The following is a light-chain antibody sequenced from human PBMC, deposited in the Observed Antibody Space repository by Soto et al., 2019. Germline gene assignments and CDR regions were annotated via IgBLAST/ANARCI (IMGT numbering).Light chain of an antibody. Sequence: EIVLTQSPGTLSLSPGERATLSCRASQSVSSNYLAWYQQKPGQAPRLLIYGASSRATGIPDRFSGSGSGTDLTLTINRLEPEDFAVYYCKLYRGSPQYTCGQGTKLEIK. J-gene: IGKJ2*01. CDR2: GAS. CDR3: KLYRGSPQYT. V-gene: IGKV3-20*01. CDR1: QSVSSNY.